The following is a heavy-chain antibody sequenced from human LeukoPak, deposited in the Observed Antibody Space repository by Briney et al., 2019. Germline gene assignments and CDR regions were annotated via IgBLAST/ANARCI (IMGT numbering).Heavy chain of an antibody. CDR2: INHSGST. Sequence: SETLSLTCAVYGGSFSGYYWSWIRQPPGKGLEWIGEINHSGSTNYNPSLKSRVTISVDTSKNQFSLKLSSVTAADTAVYYCAREGTAMNSGYYFYSDYWGQGTLVTVSS. V-gene: IGHV4-34*01. CDR1: GGSFSGYY. D-gene: IGHD3-22*01. CDR3: AREGTAMNSGYYFYSDY. J-gene: IGHJ4*02.